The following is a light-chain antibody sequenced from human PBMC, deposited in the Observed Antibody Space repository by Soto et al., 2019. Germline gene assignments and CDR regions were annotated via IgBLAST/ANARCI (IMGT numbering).Light chain of an antibody. Sequence: QSALTQPASVSGSPGQSITISCTGTSSDVGGYNYVSWYQQHPGKAPKLMIYDVSNRPSGVSNRFSGSKSGNTASLTVSGLQAEDEADYYCSSYAGSKNLVFGGGTQLTVL. CDR1: SSDVGGYNY. CDR3: SSYAGSKNLV. CDR2: DVS. V-gene: IGLV2-14*01. J-gene: IGLJ2*01.